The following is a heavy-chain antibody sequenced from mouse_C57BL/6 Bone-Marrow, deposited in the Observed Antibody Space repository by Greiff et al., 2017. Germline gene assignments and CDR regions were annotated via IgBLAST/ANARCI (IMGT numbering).Heavy chain of an antibody. CDR2: IYPRSGNT. Sequence: AQLQQSGAELARPGASVKLSCKASGYTFTSYGISWVKQRSGQGLEWIGEIYPRSGNTYYNEKFKGKATLTADKSSSTAYMELRSLTSEDSAVYFCARNDGYYRGYAMDYWGQGTSVTVSS. CDR3: ARNDGYYRGYAMDY. D-gene: IGHD2-3*01. CDR1: GYTFTSYG. V-gene: IGHV1-81*01. J-gene: IGHJ4*01.